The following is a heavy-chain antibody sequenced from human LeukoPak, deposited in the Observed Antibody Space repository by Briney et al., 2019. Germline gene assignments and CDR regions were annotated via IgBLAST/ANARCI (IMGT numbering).Heavy chain of an antibody. J-gene: IGHJ3*02. CDR3: AKFGLAGSGRFHDAFDI. Sequence: GGSLRLSCAASGFTFSSYGMTLVRQAPGKGLEWVSAISGSGGSTYYADSVKGRSTISRDNSKNTLYLQMNSLRAEDTAVYYCAKFGLAGSGRFHDAFDIWGQGTMVTVSS. V-gene: IGHV3-23*01. CDR1: GFTFSSYG. D-gene: IGHD3-10*01. CDR2: ISGSGGST.